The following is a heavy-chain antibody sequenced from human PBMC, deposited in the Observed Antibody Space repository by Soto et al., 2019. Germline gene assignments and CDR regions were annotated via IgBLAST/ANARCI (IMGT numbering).Heavy chain of an antibody. Sequence: GGSLRLSCAASGFTFSNAWMNWVRQAPGKGLEWVGRIKSKTDGGTTDYAAPVKGRFTISRDDSKNTLYLQMNSLKTEDTAVYYCTTSTTIFGVVMYFDYWGQGTLVTVSS. CDR3: TTSTTIFGVVMYFDY. J-gene: IGHJ4*02. V-gene: IGHV3-15*07. D-gene: IGHD3-3*01. CDR2: IKSKTDGGTT. CDR1: GFTFSNAW.